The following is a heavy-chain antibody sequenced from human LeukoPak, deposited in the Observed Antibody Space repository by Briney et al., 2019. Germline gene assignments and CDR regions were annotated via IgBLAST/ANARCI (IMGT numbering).Heavy chain of an antibody. CDR3: AIDYDSSGSYFDY. CDR2: VSGGGGRT. CDR1: GFTFSSYA. Sequence: GGSLRLSCAPSGFTFSSYAMSWVRQAPGKGLEWVSLVSGGGGRTHYADSVKGRFTISRDNSKNTLYLQMNSLRAGDTAIYYCAIDYDSSGSYFDYWGQGTLVTVSS. D-gene: IGHD3-22*01. J-gene: IGHJ4*02. V-gene: IGHV3-23*01.